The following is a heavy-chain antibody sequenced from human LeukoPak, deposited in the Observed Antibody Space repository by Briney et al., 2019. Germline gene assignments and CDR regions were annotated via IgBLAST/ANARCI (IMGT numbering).Heavy chain of an antibody. CDR2: IYHSGST. CDR3: ARDLSFDWFPYYFDY. D-gene: IGHD3-9*01. Sequence: PSGTLSLTCAVSGGSISSSNWWSWVRQPPGKGLEWIGEIYHSGSTNYNPSLKSRVTISVDKSKNQFSLKVSSVTAADTAIYYCARDLSFDWFPYYFDYWGQGILVTVSS. J-gene: IGHJ4*02. V-gene: IGHV4-4*02. CDR1: GGSISSSNW.